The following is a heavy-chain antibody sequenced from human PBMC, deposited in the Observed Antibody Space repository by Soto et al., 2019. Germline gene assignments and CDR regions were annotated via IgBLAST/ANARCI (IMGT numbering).Heavy chain of an antibody. CDR2: MIPIYGKA. CDR3: ARAPYTSKTTQWFDC. Sequence: QVQLLQSGAEMRKPGSSVKVSCKASGGSFTNYAVSWVRQAPGQGLEWMGAMIPIYGKADYAQKFQGRVTITADESTTTAYLELTNLRFVDTDIYYCARAPYTSKTTQWFDCWGQGTLVTVSS. CDR1: GGSFTNYA. D-gene: IGHD3-16*01. J-gene: IGHJ5*01. V-gene: IGHV1-69*01.